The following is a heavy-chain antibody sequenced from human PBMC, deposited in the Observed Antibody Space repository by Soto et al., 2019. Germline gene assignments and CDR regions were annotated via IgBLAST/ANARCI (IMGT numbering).Heavy chain of an antibody. CDR1: GGSISSSSYY. J-gene: IGHJ4*02. V-gene: IGHV4-39*01. D-gene: IGHD2-21*02. Sequence: QLQLQESGPGLVKPSETLSLTCTVSGGSISSSSYYWGWIRQPPGKGLEWIGSIYYSGSTYYNPSLKRRVTISVDTSKNQFSLKLSSVTAADTAVYYCARLRAYCGGDCYPGGRYYFDYWGQGTLVTVSS. CDR3: ARLRAYCGGDCYPGGRYYFDY. CDR2: IYYSGST.